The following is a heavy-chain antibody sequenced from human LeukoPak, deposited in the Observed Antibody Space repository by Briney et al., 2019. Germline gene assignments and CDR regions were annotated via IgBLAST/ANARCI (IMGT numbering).Heavy chain of an antibody. Sequence: GGSLRLSCAASGFTFSSYWMSWVRQAPGKGLEWVANIKQDGSEKYYVDSVKGRFTISRDNAKNSLYLQMNSLRAEDTAVYYCARDCHVSRYYDFWSGYPRGDFDYWGQGTLVTVSS. CDR3: ARDCHVSRYYDFWSGYPRGDFDY. D-gene: IGHD3-3*01. CDR1: GFTFSSYW. J-gene: IGHJ4*02. V-gene: IGHV3-7*01. CDR2: IKQDGSEK.